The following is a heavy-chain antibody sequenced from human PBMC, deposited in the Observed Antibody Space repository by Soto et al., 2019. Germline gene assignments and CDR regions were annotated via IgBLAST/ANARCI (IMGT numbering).Heavy chain of an antibody. CDR3: ARDHLSYYDFWSGYSDVDYYYYYGMDV. D-gene: IGHD3-3*01. Sequence: KPGGSLRLSCAASGFTFSSYSMNWVRQAPGKGLEWVSSISSSSSYIYYADSVKGRFTISRDNAKNSLYLQMNSLRAEDTAVYYCARDHLSYYDFWSGYSDVDYYYYYGMDVWGQGTTVTVSS. CDR2: ISSSSSYI. V-gene: IGHV3-21*01. CDR1: GFTFSSYS. J-gene: IGHJ6*01.